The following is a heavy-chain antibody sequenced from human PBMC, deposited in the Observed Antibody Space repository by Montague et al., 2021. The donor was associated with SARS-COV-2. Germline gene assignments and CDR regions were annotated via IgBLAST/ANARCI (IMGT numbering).Heavy chain of an antibody. CDR3: AHSPIERGF. J-gene: IGHJ4*02. D-gene: IGHD5-24*01. V-gene: IGHV2-5*02. CDR2: IYWDDDK. CDR1: GFSLNASGVG. Sequence: PALVKPTQTLTLTCTFSGFSLNASGVGVGWIRQPPGKALEWLASIYWDDDKRYSPSLKTRLTITKNTSKSQLILRMTNVDPVDTATYYCAHSPIERGFWGQGTLVTVSS.